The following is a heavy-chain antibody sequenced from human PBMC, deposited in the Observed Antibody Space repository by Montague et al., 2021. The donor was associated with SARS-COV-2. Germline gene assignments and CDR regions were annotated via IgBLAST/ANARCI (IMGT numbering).Heavy chain of an antibody. CDR2: IVHTGTT. CDR3: ARTFDVFKHDN. CDR1: GGSLSGYY. J-gene: IGHJ4*02. D-gene: IGHD3-10*02. V-gene: IGHV4-34*12. Sequence: SETLSLTCAVYGGSLSGYYWSWIRQFPGKGLEWIGEIVHTGTTKYNPSLGSRVTMSIDTSKKQFSLNLTSMTAADTAVYYCARTFDVFKHDNWGQGTLVAVSS.